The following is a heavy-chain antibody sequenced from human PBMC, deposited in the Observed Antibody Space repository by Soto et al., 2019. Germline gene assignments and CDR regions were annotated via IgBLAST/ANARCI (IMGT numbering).Heavy chain of an antibody. CDR3: ARVQRGYSYYYGMDV. J-gene: IGHJ6*02. D-gene: IGHD5-18*01. V-gene: IGHV4-59*01. CDR1: GASISGFY. CDR2: IYCSGST. Sequence: SETLSLTCTVSGASISGFYWSWIRQPPGKGLEWIGYIYCSGSTNYNPSLKSRVTISVDASKNQFSLKLSSVTAADTAVYYCARVQRGYSYYYGMDVWGQGTTVTVSS.